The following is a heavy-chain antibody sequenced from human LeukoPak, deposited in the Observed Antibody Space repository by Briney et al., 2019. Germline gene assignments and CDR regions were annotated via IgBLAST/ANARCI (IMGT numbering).Heavy chain of an antibody. CDR2: IIPMFGRA. CDR3: ATDASIYDSRGYYYLW. J-gene: IGHJ4*02. D-gene: IGHD3-22*01. CDR1: GGTFSRYT. Sequence: SVKVSCKASGGTFSRYTISWARQAPGQGLEWMGGIIPMFGRANYAQKFQGRLTITADESSTTAYMELSGLRSEDTAVYYCATDASIYDSRGYYYLWWGQGTLVTVSS. V-gene: IGHV1-69*13.